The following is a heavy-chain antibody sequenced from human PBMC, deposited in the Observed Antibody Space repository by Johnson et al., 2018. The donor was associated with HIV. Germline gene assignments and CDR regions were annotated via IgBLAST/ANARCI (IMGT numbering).Heavy chain of an antibody. Sequence: QMQLVESGGGLVQPGRSLRLSCAASGFTFSSYAMHWVRQAPGKGLEWVAVISYDGTNKYYADSVKGRFTISRDNSKNTLYLQMNSLRAEDTAVYYCARDRIVGADYDAFDIWGQGTMVTVSS. J-gene: IGHJ3*02. V-gene: IGHV3-30-3*01. CDR3: ARDRIVGADYDAFDI. CDR2: ISYDGTNK. D-gene: IGHD1-26*01. CDR1: GFTFSSYA.